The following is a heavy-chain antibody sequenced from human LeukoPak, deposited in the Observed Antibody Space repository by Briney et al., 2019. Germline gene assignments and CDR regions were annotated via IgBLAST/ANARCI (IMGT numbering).Heavy chain of an antibody. CDR3: AERGPGEDFDY. CDR2: VSSDGRYK. V-gene: IGHV3-30*18. CDR1: GFSFMKSD. D-gene: IGHD3-10*01. J-gene: IGHJ4*02. Sequence: GKSLKLSCIASGFSFMKSDMHWVRQAPGKGLEWVSLVSSDGRYKYYSDSVKGRFTISRDNVKNMLSLQLNSLRRDDTAVYYCAERGPGEDFDYWGQGALVTVSS.